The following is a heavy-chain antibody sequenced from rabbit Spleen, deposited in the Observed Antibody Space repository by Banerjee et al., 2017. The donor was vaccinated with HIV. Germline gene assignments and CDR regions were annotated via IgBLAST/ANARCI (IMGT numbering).Heavy chain of an antibody. J-gene: IGHJ6*01. V-gene: IGHV1S45*01. Sequence: LEESGGDLVKPEGSLALTCTASGFSFSSGWMCWVRQAPGKGLEWIACIYSGDGRTGYASWAKGLFTISKPSSTTVTLQMTSLTVADTATYFCARDAGTSFSTYGMDLWGQGTLVTVS. CDR2: IYSGDGRT. D-gene: IGHD8-1*01. CDR1: GFSFSSGW. CDR3: ARDAGTSFSTYGMDL.